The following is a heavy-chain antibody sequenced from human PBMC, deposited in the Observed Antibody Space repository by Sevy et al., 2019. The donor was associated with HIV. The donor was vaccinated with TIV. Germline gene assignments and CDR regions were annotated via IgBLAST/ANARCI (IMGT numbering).Heavy chain of an antibody. CDR2: INPSGGST. D-gene: IGHD3-9*01. J-gene: IGHJ4*02. CDR1: GYTFTSYY. Sequence: ASVKVSFKASGYTFTSYYMHWVRQAPGQGLEWMGIINPSGGSTSYAQKFQGRVTMTRDTSTSTVYMELSSLRSEDTAVYYCARDSDNYDILTGYYPFDYWGQGTLVTVSS. CDR3: ARDSDNYDILTGYYPFDY. V-gene: IGHV1-46*01.